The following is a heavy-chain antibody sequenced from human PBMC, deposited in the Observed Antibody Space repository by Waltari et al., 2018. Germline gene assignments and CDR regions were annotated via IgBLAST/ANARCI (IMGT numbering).Heavy chain of an antibody. CDR1: GFTFSSYG. D-gene: IGHD6-13*01. CDR3: AKDSTDSSSWLYYYYYMDV. Sequence: QVQLVESGGGVVQPGGSLRLSCAASGFTFSSYGMHWVRQAQGKRLEWVAFIRYDGSNKYYADSVKGRFTISRDNSKNTLYLQMNSLRAEDTAVYYCAKDSTDSSSWLYYYYYMDVWGKGTTVTVSS. J-gene: IGHJ6*03. V-gene: IGHV3-30*02. CDR2: IRYDGSNK.